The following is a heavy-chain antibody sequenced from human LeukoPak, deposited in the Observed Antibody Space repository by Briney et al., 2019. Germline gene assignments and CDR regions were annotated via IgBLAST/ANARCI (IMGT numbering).Heavy chain of an antibody. J-gene: IGHJ5*02. CDR2: MNPNSGNT. CDR3: ARGRGSGHKENWFDP. CDR1: RYTSTTYD. D-gene: IGHD6-19*01. V-gene: IGHV1-8*01. Sequence: ASVKVSCKASRYTSTTYDINWGRHAPGQGLEWMGWMNPNSGNTGYTQKFQGRVTMTRNTSISTAYMELSSLRSEDTAVYYCARGRGSGHKENWFDPWGQGTLVTVSS.